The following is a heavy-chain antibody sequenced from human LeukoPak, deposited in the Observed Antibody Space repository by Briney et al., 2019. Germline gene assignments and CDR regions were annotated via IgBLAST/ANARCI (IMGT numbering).Heavy chain of an antibody. V-gene: IGHV3-20*04. D-gene: IGHD4-11*01. CDR1: GFTFDDYG. CDR2: INWNGGST. J-gene: IGHJ6*03. CDR3: ARRAYSTFYYYYYMDV. Sequence: WGSLRLPCAASGFTFDDYGMSWVRQAPGKGLEWVSGINWNGGSTGYADSVKGRFTISRDNAKNSLYLQMNSLRAEDTALYYCARRAYSTFYYYYYMDVWGKGTTVTVSS.